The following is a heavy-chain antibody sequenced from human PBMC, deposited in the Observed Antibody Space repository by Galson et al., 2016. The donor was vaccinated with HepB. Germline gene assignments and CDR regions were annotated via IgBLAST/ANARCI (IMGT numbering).Heavy chain of an antibody. CDR2: IHHSGAT. CDR1: NGSITKGTYY. CDR3: ARQSHSSGWYHD. V-gene: IGHV4-39*01. J-gene: IGHJ4*02. D-gene: IGHD6-19*01. Sequence: TLSLTCTVSNGSITKGTYYWGWIRQSPGNGLEWIGTIHHSGATYYNPPLERRVTISVDTSKNQFSLKLTSVTAAETAVYFCARQSHSSGWYHDWGKGTLVTVSS.